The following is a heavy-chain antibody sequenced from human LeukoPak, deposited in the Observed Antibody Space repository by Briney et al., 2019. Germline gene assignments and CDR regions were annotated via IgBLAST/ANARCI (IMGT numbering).Heavy chain of an antibody. CDR3: ARDDEETGYFDY. CDR2: IYYSGST. J-gene: IGHJ4*02. CDR1: GGSISSGGYY. Sequence: SETLSLTCTVSGGSISSGGYYWSWIRQHPGKGLEWIGYIYYSGSTNYNPSLKSRVTISVDTSKNQFSLKLSSVTAADTAVYYCARDDEETGYFDYWGQGTLVTVSS. V-gene: IGHV4-61*08.